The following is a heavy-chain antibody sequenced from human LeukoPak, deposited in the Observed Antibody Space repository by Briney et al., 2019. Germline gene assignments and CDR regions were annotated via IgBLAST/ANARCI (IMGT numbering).Heavy chain of an antibody. V-gene: IGHV3-74*01. CDR1: GFTFNNNW. D-gene: IGHD1-26*01. CDR3: ARGCSGSYRIDY. Sequence: GGSLRFSCSASGFTFNNNWLHWLRQAPGNELMWVSRINSDGSSTTYADSVKGRCTISRDNAKNTLFLQMDSLGAEDTAVYYCARGCSGSYRIDYWGRGTLVTVSS. CDR2: INSDGSST. J-gene: IGHJ4*02.